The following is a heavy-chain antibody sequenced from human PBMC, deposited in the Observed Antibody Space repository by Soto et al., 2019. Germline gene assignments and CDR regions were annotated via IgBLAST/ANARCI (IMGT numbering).Heavy chain of an antibody. CDR3: ARLSFGVPTRWFDP. Sequence: PSDTVSLTCAVSGGSISSRHWWSWVGQPPGKGLEWIGQIYHSGSTNYNPSLKSVVTISVDKSKNHLSMKLHSVTAADTALYYCARLSFGVPTRWFDPWGQGTRVTV. J-gene: IGHJ5*02. CDR2: IYHSGST. D-gene: IGHD3-3*01. CDR1: GGSISSRHW. V-gene: IGHV4-4*02.